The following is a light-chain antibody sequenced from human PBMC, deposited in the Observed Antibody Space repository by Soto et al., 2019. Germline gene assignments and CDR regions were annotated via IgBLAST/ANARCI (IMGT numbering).Light chain of an antibody. V-gene: IGLV1-40*01. Sequence: QSALTQPPSMSGAPGQRLTISFTGSSSNIGALYGVHWYQQLPGTAPKLLIYVNTNRPSGVPDRFSASKSGTSASLAITGLQAEDEADYYCQSYDDSRSAFVFGSGSTVTVL. CDR3: QSYDDSRSAFV. J-gene: IGLJ1*01. CDR1: SSNIGALYG. CDR2: VNT.